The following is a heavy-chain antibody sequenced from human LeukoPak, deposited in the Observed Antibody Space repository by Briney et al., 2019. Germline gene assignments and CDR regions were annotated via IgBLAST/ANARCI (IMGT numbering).Heavy chain of an antibody. CDR3: ARDRVTYSYYYYYGMDV. Sequence: PGRSLRLSCAASGFTFSSYAMHWVRQAPGKGLEWVAVISYDGSNKYYADSVKGRFTISRDNSKNTLYLQMNSLSAEGTAVYYCARDRVTYSYYYYYGMDVWGQGTTVTVSS. V-gene: IGHV3-30-3*01. D-gene: IGHD5-18*01. J-gene: IGHJ6*02. CDR1: GFTFSSYA. CDR2: ISYDGSNK.